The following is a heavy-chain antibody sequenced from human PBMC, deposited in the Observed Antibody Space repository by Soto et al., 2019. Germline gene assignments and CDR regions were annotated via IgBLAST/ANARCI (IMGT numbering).Heavy chain of an antibody. V-gene: IGHV3-30*18. Sequence: QVQLVESGGGVVQPGRSLRLSCAASGFTFSSYGMHWVRQAAGKGLEWVAVISYDGSNKYYADSVKGRFTISRDNSKNTLYLPMNSLRAEDTAVYYCAKEGVVGADYYYFGMDVWGQGTTVTVSS. CDR2: ISYDGSNK. J-gene: IGHJ6*02. CDR3: AKEGVVGADYYYFGMDV. CDR1: GFTFSSYG. D-gene: IGHD1-26*01.